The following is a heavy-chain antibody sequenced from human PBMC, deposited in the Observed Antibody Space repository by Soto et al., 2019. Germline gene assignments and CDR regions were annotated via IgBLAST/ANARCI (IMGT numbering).Heavy chain of an antibody. CDR3: AKALGNPYYYYYMDV. D-gene: IGHD1-1*01. CDR2: ISPGGDST. V-gene: IGHV3-23*01. Sequence: EVQLLESGGGLVQPGGSLRLSCAASGFNFNIYAMTLVRQAPGKGLEWVSTISPGGDSTYFADSVKGRVTISRDNSKNTLSLQMNSLRAEDTATYFCAKALGNPYYYYYMDVWGTGTTVTVSS. J-gene: IGHJ6*03. CDR1: GFNFNIYA.